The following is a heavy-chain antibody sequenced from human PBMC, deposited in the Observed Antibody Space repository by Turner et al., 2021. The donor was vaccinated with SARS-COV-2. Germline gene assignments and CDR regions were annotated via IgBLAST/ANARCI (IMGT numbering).Heavy chain of an antibody. V-gene: IGHV1-8*01. J-gene: IGHJ6*02. Sequence: QVQLVQSGAEVKKPGASVKVSWQASGYTFTNYDINWVRQATGQGLEWMGLMNTNSGNTGYAQKFPGRVTMTRDTSRSTAYMELSSLRSEDTAVYYCARLHGHCTSTSCYWDYYFGMDVWGQGTTVTVSS. CDR1: GYTFTNYD. D-gene: IGHD2-2*01. CDR3: ARLHGHCTSTSCYWDYYFGMDV. CDR2: MNTNSGNT.